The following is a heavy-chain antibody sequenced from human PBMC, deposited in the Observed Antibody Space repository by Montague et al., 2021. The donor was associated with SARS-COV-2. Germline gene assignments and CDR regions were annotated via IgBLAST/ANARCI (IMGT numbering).Heavy chain of an antibody. CDR1: SGSFRGYY. Sequence: SETLSLTCAVSSGSFRGYYWCWIRQPQGKGLEWMGEINHSGSTTYNPSLESRVPISVDTSNKKFSLQVTSVTAADTAVYYCARLGAITLVRGITKADFSNYGMDVWGQGTTVTVSS. CDR2: INHSGST. CDR3: ARLGAITLVRGITKADFSNYGMDV. J-gene: IGHJ6*02. V-gene: IGHV4-34*01. D-gene: IGHD3-10*01.